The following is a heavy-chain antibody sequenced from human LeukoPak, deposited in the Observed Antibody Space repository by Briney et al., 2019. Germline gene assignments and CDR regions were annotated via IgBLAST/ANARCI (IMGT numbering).Heavy chain of an antibody. V-gene: IGHV4-59*08. CDR3: ARHNGDSGGAFDI. CDR2: GYYSGTT. Sequence: PSETLSLTCTVSAGSISSYYWSWIRQPPGKRLEWIAYGYYSGTTDYNPALKSRVTLSVDTSKNQFSLNLSSVTAADTAMYYCARHNGDSGGAFDIWGQGTMVTVSS. CDR1: AGSISSYY. D-gene: IGHD4-17*01. J-gene: IGHJ3*02.